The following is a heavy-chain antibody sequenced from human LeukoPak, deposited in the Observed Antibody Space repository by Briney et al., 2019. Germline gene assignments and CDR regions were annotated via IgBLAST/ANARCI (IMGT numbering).Heavy chain of an antibody. D-gene: IGHD3-22*01. V-gene: IGHV1-69*01. CDR1: GGTFSSYA. J-gene: IGHJ4*02. CDR3: ARGADYYDSSGYYFIFDY. Sequence: GSSVKVSCKASGGTFSSYAISGVRQAPGQGLEWMGGIIPIFGTANYAQKFQGRVTITADESTSTAYMELRSLRSDDTAVYYCARGADYYDSSGYYFIFDYWGQGTLVTVSS. CDR2: IIPIFGTA.